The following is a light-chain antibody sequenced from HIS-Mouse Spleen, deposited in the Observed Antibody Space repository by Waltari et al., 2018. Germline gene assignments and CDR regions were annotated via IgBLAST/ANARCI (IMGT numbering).Light chain of an antibody. J-gene: IGLJ2*01. Sequence: SYELTQPPSVSVSPGQTARITCSGDALPKKHAHWYQQKSGPAPVLVIYEDSKRPSGIPERFSGSSSGTMATLTISGAQVEDEADYYCYSTDSSGNHRVFGGGTKLTVL. CDR3: YSTDSSGNHRV. CDR2: EDS. V-gene: IGLV3-10*01. CDR1: ALPKKH.